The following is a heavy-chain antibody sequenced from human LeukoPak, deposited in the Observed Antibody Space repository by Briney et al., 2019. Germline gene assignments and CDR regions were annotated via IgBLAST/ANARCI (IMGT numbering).Heavy chain of an antibody. V-gene: IGHV1-8*01. CDR2: MNPNSGNT. CDR3: ARGKYYDFWSGYFYYYYGMDV. CDR1: GYTFTSYD. Sequence: ASVKVSCKASGYTFTSYDINWVRQATGQGLEWMGWMNPNSGNTGYAQKFQGRVTMTRNTSISTAYVELSSLRSEDTAVHYCARGKYYDFWSGYFYYYYGMDVWGQGTTVTVSS. D-gene: IGHD3-3*01. J-gene: IGHJ6*02.